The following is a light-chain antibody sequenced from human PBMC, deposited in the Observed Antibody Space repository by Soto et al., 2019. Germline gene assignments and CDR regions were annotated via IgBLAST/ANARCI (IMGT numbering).Light chain of an antibody. CDR3: QQYGKSPIT. Sequence: EIPLTQSPGTLSLSPGESATLLCRASQFVSSRSLAWYQQKPGKAPRLLIYGASNRATGIPGRFSASGSGTDFTLTITPLEPEDSAVYFCQQYGKSPITFGQGTRLDIK. CDR1: QFVSSRS. V-gene: IGKV3-20*01. CDR2: GAS. J-gene: IGKJ5*01.